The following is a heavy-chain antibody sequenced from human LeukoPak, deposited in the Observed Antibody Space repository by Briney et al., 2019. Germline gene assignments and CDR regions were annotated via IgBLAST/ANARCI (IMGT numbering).Heavy chain of an antibody. Sequence: SGTLSLTCAVYGGSFSGYYWSWIRQPAGKGLEWIGRIYTSGSTTYNPSLKSRLTISIDTSKNQFSLKLSSVTAADTAVYYCARDSGTTGEVKFDPWGQGTLVTVSS. CDR1: GGSFSGYY. CDR3: ARDSGTTGEVKFDP. V-gene: IGHV4-4*07. J-gene: IGHJ5*02. D-gene: IGHD3-10*01. CDR2: IYTSGST.